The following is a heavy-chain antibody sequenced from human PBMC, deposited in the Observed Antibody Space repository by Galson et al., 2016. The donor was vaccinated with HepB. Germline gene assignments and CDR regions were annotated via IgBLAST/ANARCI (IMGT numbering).Heavy chain of an antibody. D-gene: IGHD2/OR15-2a*01. CDR3: AKANSHYYYGIDV. Sequence: SLRLSCAASGFAFNGHGMHWARQAPGKGLEWVAVISHDGGEIHYAESVKDRLTISRDNSRNTLYLEITSLRADDTAVFYCAKANSHYYYGIDVWGQGTTVIVSS. J-gene: IGHJ6*02. CDR2: ISHDGGEI. CDR1: GFAFNGHG. V-gene: IGHV3-30*18.